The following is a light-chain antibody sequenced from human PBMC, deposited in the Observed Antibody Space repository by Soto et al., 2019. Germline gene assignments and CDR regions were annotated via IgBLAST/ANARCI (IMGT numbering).Light chain of an antibody. Sequence: DIQMTQSPSTLSASVGDRVTITCRASESMSNCLAWYQQKPGKAPKLLISGASSLQSGVPSRFSGSASGTEFALTISGLQPDDIATYYCQQCHRYLTFGQGTKVEMK. CDR3: QQCHRYLT. CDR2: GAS. CDR1: ESMSNC. V-gene: IGKV1-5*01. J-gene: IGKJ1*01.